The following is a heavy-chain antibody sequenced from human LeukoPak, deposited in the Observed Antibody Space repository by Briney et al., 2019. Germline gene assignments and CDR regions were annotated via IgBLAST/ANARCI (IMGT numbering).Heavy chain of an antibody. D-gene: IGHD3-16*01. J-gene: IGHJ3*01. CDR3: ARATGTWGHDGFDV. V-gene: IGHV1-18*04. CDR2: ISGYSSNT. Sequence: ASVKVSCKASGYTFTGYYIHWVRQAPGQGLEWMGWISGYSSNTNYAQRLQGRVTMTTDTSTTTAYMELRSLTSDDTAVYYCARATGTWGHDGFDVWGQGTMVTVSS. CDR1: GYTFTGYY.